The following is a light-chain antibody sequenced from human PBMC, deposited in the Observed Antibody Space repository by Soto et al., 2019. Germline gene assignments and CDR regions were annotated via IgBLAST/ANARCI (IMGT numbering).Light chain of an antibody. CDR1: QTISIW. CDR2: DAS. CDR3: QQYNSYRT. Sequence: DIQMTQSPSTLSASVGDRVTITCRARQTISIWLAWYQQKPGKAPKLLIYDASILESGVPSRFSGSGSGTEFTLPISSLQPDDFATYYCQQYNSYRTFGQGTKVEIK. V-gene: IGKV1-5*01. J-gene: IGKJ1*01.